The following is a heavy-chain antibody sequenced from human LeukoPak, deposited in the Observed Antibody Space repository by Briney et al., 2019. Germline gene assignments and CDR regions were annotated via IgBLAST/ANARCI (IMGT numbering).Heavy chain of an antibody. CDR2: ISYSGST. CDR1: GGSISRSNW. CDR3: ARNYYYDSSGYYSVRPYFDY. D-gene: IGHD3-22*01. V-gene: IGHV4-4*02. J-gene: IGHJ4*02. Sequence: SGTLSLTCAVSGGSISRSNWWSWVRQHPGKGLEWIGYISYSGSTYYNPSLKSRVTISVDTSKNQFSLKLSSVTAADTAVYYCARNYYYDSSGYYSVRPYFDYWGQGTLVTVSS.